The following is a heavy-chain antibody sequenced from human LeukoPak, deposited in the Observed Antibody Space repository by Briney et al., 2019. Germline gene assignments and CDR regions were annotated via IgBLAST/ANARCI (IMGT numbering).Heavy chain of an antibody. V-gene: IGHV4-59*01. CDR1: GGSISSYY. CDR3: ARGLYYGSGSYYFDY. Sequence: PSETLSLTCTVSGGSISSYYWSWIRQPPGKGLEWIGYIYYSGSTNYNPSLKSRVTISVDTSENQFSLKLSSVTAADTAVYYCARGLYYGSGSYYFDYWGQGTLVTVSS. CDR2: IYYSGST. J-gene: IGHJ4*02. D-gene: IGHD3-10*01.